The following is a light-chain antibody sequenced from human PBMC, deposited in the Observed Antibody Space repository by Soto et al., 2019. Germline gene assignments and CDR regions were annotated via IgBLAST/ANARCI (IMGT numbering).Light chain of an antibody. CDR2: AAS. Sequence: DVQMSQSPSSVSAAEGDRVTIACRASLGISGWLAWYQQKPGKAPKLLIYAASNLQTGVPSRFTGSGSGTDFSLTISSLQPEDFATYYCQQTDSCPFTFGPGTKVDI. V-gene: IGKV1-12*02. J-gene: IGKJ3*01. CDR3: QQTDSCPFT. CDR1: LGISGW.